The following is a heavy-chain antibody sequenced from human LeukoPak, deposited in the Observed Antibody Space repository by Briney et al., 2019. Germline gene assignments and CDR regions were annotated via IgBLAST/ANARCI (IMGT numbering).Heavy chain of an antibody. V-gene: IGHV4-59*12. CDR2: IYYSGST. Sequence: SETLSLTCTVSGGSISSYYWSWIRQPPGKGLEWIGYIYYSGSTNYNPSLKSRVTISVDTSKNQFSLKLSSVTAADTAVYYCARRWLWFGELSGYFDYWGQGTLVTVSP. D-gene: IGHD3-10*01. CDR3: ARRWLWFGELSGYFDY. CDR1: GGSISSYY. J-gene: IGHJ4*02.